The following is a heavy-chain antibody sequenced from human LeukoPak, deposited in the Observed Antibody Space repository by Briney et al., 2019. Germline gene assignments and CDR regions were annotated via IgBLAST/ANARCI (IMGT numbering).Heavy chain of an antibody. J-gene: IGHJ4*02. D-gene: IGHD3-3*01. CDR2: IKQDGSET. CDR1: GFTFSNYW. CDR3: ARDFWGAYRVDYFDY. Sequence: PGGSLRLSCAASGFTFSNYWMSWVRRAPGKGLEWVANIKQDGSETYYVDSVRGRFTISTDNAKKSLYLHMNSLRAEDTAVYYCARDFWGAYRVDYFDYWGQGTLVTVSS. V-gene: IGHV3-7*01.